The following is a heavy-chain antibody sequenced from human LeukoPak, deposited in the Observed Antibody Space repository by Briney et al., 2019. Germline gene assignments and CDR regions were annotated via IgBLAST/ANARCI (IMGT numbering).Heavy chain of an antibody. CDR3: ARDTVSDGDYHKWFDP. D-gene: IGHD4-17*01. CDR1: GYTFTGYY. Sequence: ASVKVSCKASGYTFTGYYMHWVRQAPGQGLEWMGWINPNSGGTNYAQKFQGRVTMTRDTSISTAYMELSRLRSDDTAVYYCARDTVSDGDYHKWFDPWGQGTLVTVS. CDR2: INPNSGGT. V-gene: IGHV1-2*02. J-gene: IGHJ5*02.